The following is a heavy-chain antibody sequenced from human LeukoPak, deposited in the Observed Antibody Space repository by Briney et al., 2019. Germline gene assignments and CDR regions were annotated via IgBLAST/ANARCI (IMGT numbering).Heavy chain of an antibody. CDR1: GYTFTSYG. Sequence: ASVKVSCKASGYTFTSYGISWVRQAPGRGLEWMGWISAYNGNTNYAQKLQGRVTMTTDTSTSTAYMELRSLRSDDTAVYYCARVSPCGGDCCPYDYWGQGTLVTVSS. CDR2: ISAYNGNT. D-gene: IGHD2-21*02. V-gene: IGHV1-18*01. CDR3: ARVSPCGGDCCPYDY. J-gene: IGHJ4*02.